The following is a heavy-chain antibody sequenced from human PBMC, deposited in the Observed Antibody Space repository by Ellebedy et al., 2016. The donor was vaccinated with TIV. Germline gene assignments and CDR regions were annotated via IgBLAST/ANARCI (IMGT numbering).Heavy chain of an antibody. CDR3: ARRGYYDSSGYFGKIDY. D-gene: IGHD3-22*01. CDR1: GFTFSSYG. Sequence: GGSLRLXXAASGFTFSSYGMHWVRQAPGKGLEWVAVISYDGSNKYYADSVKGRFTISRDNSKNTLYLQMNSLRAEDTAVYYCARRGYYDSSGYFGKIDYWGQGTLVTVSS. J-gene: IGHJ4*02. CDR2: ISYDGSNK. V-gene: IGHV3-30*03.